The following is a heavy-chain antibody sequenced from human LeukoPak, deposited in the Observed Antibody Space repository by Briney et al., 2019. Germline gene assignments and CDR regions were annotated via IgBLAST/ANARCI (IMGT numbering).Heavy chain of an antibody. CDR1: GYTFTSYA. J-gene: IGHJ5*02. V-gene: IGHV1-3*03. D-gene: IGHD2-2*01. Sequence: ASVKVSCKASGYTFTSYAMHWVRQAPGQRLEWMGWINAGNGNTKYSQEFQGRVTITRDTSASTAYMELSSLRSEDMAVYYCARGCGSTNCYFSWFDPWGQGTLVTVSS. CDR2: INAGNGNT. CDR3: ARGCGSTNCYFSWFDP.